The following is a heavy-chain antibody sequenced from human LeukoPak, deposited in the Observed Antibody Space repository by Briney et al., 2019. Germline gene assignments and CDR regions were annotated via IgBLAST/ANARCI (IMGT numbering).Heavy chain of an antibody. V-gene: IGHV1-2*02. CDR2: INPNSGGT. J-gene: IGHJ6*02. Sequence: ASVKVSCKASGYTFTGYYMHWVRQAPGQGLEWMGWINPNSGGTNYAQKFRGRVTMTRDTSISTAYMELSRLRSDDTAVYYCARELVGATRHYYGMDVWGQGTTVTVSS. CDR1: GYTFTGYY. D-gene: IGHD1-26*01. CDR3: ARELVGATRHYYGMDV.